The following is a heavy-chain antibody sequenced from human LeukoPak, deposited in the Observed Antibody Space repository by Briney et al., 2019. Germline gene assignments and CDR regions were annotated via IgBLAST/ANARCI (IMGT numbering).Heavy chain of an antibody. J-gene: IGHJ4*02. CDR2: ISGSGYST. CDR1: GFTFNNYA. CDR3: ARDKPPDRYGYGSYYFDY. Sequence: GGSLRLSCVASGFTFNNYAMTWVRQAPGKGLEWVSAISGSGYSTYYADSVKGRFTISRDNAKNSLYLQMNSLRAEDTAVYYCARDKPPDRYGYGSYYFDYWGQGTLVTVSS. D-gene: IGHD5-18*01. V-gene: IGHV3-23*01.